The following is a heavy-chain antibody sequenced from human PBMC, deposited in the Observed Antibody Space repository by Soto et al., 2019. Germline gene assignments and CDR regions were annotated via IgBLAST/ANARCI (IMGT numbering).Heavy chain of an antibody. CDR2: IYYSGST. CDR3: ARATVTTGDAFAI. J-gene: IGHJ3*02. D-gene: IGHD4-17*01. Sequence: XETLSLTCTVSGGSISSSSYYWGWIRQPPGKGLEWIGSIYYSGSTYYNPSLKSRVTISVDTSKNQFSLKLSSVTAADTAVYYCARATVTTGDAFAIWGQVTMVPVSS. CDR1: GGSISSSSYY. V-gene: IGHV4-39*01.